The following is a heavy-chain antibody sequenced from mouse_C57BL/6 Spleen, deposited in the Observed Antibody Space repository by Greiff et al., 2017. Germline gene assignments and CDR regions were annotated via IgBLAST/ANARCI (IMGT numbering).Heavy chain of an antibody. CDR2: KSYDGSN. D-gene: IGHD2-4*01. CDR1: GYSITSGYY. CDR3: ARERDDYDVLDD. V-gene: IGHV3-6*01. J-gene: IGHJ2*01. Sequence: EVHLVESGPGLVKPSQSLSLTCSVTGYSITSGYYWNWIRQFPGNKLEWMGYKSYDGSNNYNPSLKNRISITRDTSKNQFFLKLNSVTTEDTATYYCARERDDYDVLDDWGQGTTLTVSS.